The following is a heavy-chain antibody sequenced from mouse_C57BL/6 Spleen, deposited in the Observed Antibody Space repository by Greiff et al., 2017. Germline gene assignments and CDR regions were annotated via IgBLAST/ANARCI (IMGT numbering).Heavy chain of an antibody. Sequence: VQLQQSGAELVRPGASVTLSCKASDYTFTDYEMHWVKQTPVHGLEWIGAIDPETGGTAYNQKFKGKAILTADKSSSTAYMELRSLTSEDSAVYSCTRLYGNFDYWGQGTTLTFSS. D-gene: IGHD1-1*01. CDR2: IDPETGGT. V-gene: IGHV1-15*01. CDR1: DYTFTDYE. CDR3: TRLYGNFDY. J-gene: IGHJ2*01.